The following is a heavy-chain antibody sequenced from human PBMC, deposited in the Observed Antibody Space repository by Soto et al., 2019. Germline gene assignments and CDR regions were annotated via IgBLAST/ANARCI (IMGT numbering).Heavy chain of an antibody. CDR3: ARTKSSDDYGGNSYR. V-gene: IGHV4-30-4*01. CDR2: IYYSGST. J-gene: IGHJ4*02. D-gene: IGHD4-17*01. CDR1: GGSISSGDYY. Sequence: SETLSLTCTVSGGSISSGDYYWSWIRQPPGKGLEWIGYIYYSGSTYYNPSLKSRVTISVDTSKNQFSLKLSSVTAADTAVFYCARTKSSDDYGGNSYRWGQGTLVTVSS.